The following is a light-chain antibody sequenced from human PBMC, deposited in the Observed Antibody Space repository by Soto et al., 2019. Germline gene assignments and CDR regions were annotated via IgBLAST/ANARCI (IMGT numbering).Light chain of an antibody. V-gene: IGKV3-15*01. CDR2: AAS. J-gene: IGKJ1*01. CDR1: QSVSSN. CDR3: QQYNNWPPWT. Sequence: EMVMTQSPATLSVSPGETATLSCRASQSVSSNLAWYQQKPGQAPRLLIYAASTRATGIPARFTGRGSGTAFSLTISSLQSADFAAYYCQQYNNWPPWTFGQGTKVEIK.